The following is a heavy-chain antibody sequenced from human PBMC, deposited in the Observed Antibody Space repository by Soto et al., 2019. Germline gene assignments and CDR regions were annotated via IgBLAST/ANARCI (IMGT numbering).Heavy chain of an antibody. CDR3: ARDQPVAGSFDY. V-gene: IGHV3-33*01. D-gene: IGHD6-19*01. J-gene: IGHJ4*02. CDR2: IWYDGSNK. Sequence: QVQLVESGGGVVQPGRSLRLSCAASGFTFSSYGMHWVRQAPGKGLEWVAVIWYDGSNKYYADSVKGRFTISRDNSKNTLYLQMNSLRAEDTAVYYCARDQPVAGSFDYWGQGTLVTVSS. CDR1: GFTFSSYG.